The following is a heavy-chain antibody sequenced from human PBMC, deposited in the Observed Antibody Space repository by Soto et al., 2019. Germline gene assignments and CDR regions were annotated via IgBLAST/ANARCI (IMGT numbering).Heavy chain of an antibody. CDR2: ISGSDGST. Sequence: EVQLLESGGGLVQPGGSLRLSCAVSGFTFNSHAMSWVRQAPGKGLECVSTISGSDGSTNYADSVKGRFTISRDKSKITLYLQMTSLRAEDTAVYYCAKDLQFSGWLSAQTFDYWGQGTQVTVSS. CDR3: AKDLQFSGWLSAQTFDY. V-gene: IGHV3-23*01. CDR1: GFTFNSHA. D-gene: IGHD6-19*01. J-gene: IGHJ4*02.